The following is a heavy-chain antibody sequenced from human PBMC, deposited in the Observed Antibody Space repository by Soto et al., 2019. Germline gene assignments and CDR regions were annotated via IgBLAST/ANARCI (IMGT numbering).Heavy chain of an antibody. Sequence: QVQLVESGGGVVQPGRSLRLSCAASGFTFSSYAMHWVRQAPGKGLEWVAVISYDGSNKYYADSVKGRFTISRDNSKNTLYLHMNSLRAEDTAVYYCARDSYDSSGYQTDSWGQGTLVTVSS. CDR3: ARDSYDSSGYQTDS. V-gene: IGHV3-30-3*01. CDR2: ISYDGSNK. J-gene: IGHJ5*01. CDR1: GFTFSSYA. D-gene: IGHD3-22*01.